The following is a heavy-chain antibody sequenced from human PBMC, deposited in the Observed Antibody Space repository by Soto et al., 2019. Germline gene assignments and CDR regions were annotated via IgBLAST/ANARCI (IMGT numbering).Heavy chain of an antibody. Sequence: QVQLVQSGTEVKKPGDSVKVSCKASGYSFPSYGVSWVRQAPGQGLEWLGWISAYTGNTHYALKFHGRVTMTTDTSTSTAYVELRGLGSDDTAVYYCARDDVRSTTLRDFDFWGQGALVAVSS. J-gene: IGHJ4*02. V-gene: IGHV1-18*01. D-gene: IGHD2-2*01. CDR3: ARDDVRSTTLRDFDF. CDR1: GYSFPSYG. CDR2: ISAYTGNT.